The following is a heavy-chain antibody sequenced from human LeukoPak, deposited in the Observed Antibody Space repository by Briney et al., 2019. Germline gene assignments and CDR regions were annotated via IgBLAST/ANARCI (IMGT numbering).Heavy chain of an antibody. CDR2: ISYDGSNK. Sequence: GGSLRLSCAASGFTFSTYGMHWVRQAPGKGLEWVALISYDGSNKQYTDSVKGRFTISRDNSKNTLYLQMNSLRTEDTAVYYCAKDKGPAVGTGTALDYWGQGTPVTVSS. D-gene: IGHD1-1*01. CDR3: AKDKGPAVGTGTALDY. J-gene: IGHJ4*02. CDR1: GFTFSTYG. V-gene: IGHV3-30*18.